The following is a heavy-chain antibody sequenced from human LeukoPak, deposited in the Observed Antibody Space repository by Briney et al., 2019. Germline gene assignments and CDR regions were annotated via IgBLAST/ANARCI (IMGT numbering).Heavy chain of an antibody. CDR1: GGSISTSAYY. D-gene: IGHD6-6*01. CDR3: ARGPPEYDH. V-gene: IGHV4-39*01. CDR2: IYYSGNT. Sequence: PSETLSLTCIVSGGSISTSAYYWGWIRQPPGEGLQWIGSIYYSGNTYYNSSLKSRVTISVDTSTSQFSLRLSSVTAADTAVYYCARGPPEYDHWGQGTLVTVSS. J-gene: IGHJ5*02.